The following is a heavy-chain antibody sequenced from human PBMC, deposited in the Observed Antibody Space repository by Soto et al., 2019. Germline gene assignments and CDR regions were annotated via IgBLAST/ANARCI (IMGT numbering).Heavy chain of an antibody. D-gene: IGHD6-6*01. J-gene: IGHJ6*02. CDR3: ARGQYSSSGYYYYGMDV. CDR2: TYYRSKWYN. Sequence: SQTLSLTCAISRDSVSSNSAAWNWIRQSPSRGLEWLGRTYYRSKWYNDYAVSVKSRITIDPDTSKNQFSLQLNSVTPEDTAVYYCARGQYSSSGYYYYGMDVWGQGTTVTVSS. V-gene: IGHV6-1*01. CDR1: RDSVSSNSAA.